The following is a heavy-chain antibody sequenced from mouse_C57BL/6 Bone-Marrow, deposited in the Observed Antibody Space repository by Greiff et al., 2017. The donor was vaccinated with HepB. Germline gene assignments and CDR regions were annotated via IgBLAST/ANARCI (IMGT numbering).Heavy chain of an antibody. Sequence: DVKLQESGPGLVKPSQSLSLTCSVTGYSITSGYYWNWIRQFPGNKLEWMGYISYDGSNNYNPSLKNRISITRDTSKNQFFLKLNSVTTEDTATYYCATEPLAISYYAMDYWGQGTSVTVSS. J-gene: IGHJ4*01. CDR3: ATEPLAISYYAMDY. V-gene: IGHV3-6*01. CDR2: ISYDGSN. CDR1: GYSITSGYY.